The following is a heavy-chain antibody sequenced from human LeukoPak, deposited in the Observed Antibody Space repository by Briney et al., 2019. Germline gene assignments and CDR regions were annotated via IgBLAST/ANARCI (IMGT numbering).Heavy chain of an antibody. CDR3: ARDRDTFGGSNWFDP. Sequence: SETLSLTCNVSGGSISSYYWGWIRQPPGKGLEWIGSIYYSGSTYYNPSLKSRVTISVDTSKNQFSLKLSSVTAADTAVYYCARDRDTFGGSNWFDPWGQGTLVTVSS. CDR2: IYYSGST. D-gene: IGHD3-16*01. V-gene: IGHV4-39*07. CDR1: GGSISSYY. J-gene: IGHJ5*02.